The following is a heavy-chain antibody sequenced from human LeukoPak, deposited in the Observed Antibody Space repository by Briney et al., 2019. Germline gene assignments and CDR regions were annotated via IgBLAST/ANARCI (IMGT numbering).Heavy chain of an antibody. CDR2: ISGSGGST. V-gene: IGHV3-23*01. J-gene: IGHJ4*02. CDR1: GFTFSSYA. CDR3: AKTGDGIAAAGATLY. Sequence: GRSLRLSCAASGFTFSSYAMSWVRQAPGKGLEWVSAISGSGGSTYYADSVKGRFTISRDNSKNTLYLQMNSLRAEDTAVYYCAKTGDGIAAAGATLYWGQGTLVTVSS. D-gene: IGHD6-13*01.